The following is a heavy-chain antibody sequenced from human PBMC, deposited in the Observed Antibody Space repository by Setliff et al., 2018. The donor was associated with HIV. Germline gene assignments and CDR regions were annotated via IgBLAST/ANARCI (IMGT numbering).Heavy chain of an antibody. CDR2: IHSGGST. D-gene: IGHD3-10*01. Sequence: GGSLSLSCAASGFTVSNDYMSWVRQAPGRGLEWVSVIHSGGSTYYADSVKGRFIISRDNSKNTLFLLMNSLRAEDTAIYYCAKNGFGVVALGINNWFDPWGPGTPVTVSS. V-gene: IGHV3-66*01. CDR3: AKNGFGVVALGINNWFDP. CDR1: GFTVSNDY. J-gene: IGHJ5*02.